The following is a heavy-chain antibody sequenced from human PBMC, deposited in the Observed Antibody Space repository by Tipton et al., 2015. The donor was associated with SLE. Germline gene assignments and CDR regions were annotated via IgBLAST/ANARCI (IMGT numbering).Heavy chain of an antibody. J-gene: IGHJ4*02. D-gene: IGHD3-22*01. V-gene: IGHV4-34*01. Sequence: TLSLTCAVYGGSFSGYYWSWIRQPPGKGLEWIGEINHSGSTNYNPSLKSRVTISVDTSTNQFSLKLSSVTAADTAVYYCARALGYYDSSGYLDYWGQGTLVTVSS. CDR2: INHSGST. CDR1: GGSFSGYY. CDR3: ARALGYYDSSGYLDY.